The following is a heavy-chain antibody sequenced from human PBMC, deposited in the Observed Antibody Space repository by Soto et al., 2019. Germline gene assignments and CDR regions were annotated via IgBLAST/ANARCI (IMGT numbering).Heavy chain of an antibody. CDR2: IKSKTDGGTT. CDR3: TTIADDSSGYYLENYYYYYGMDV. D-gene: IGHD3-22*01. Sequence: EVQLVESGGGLVKPGGSLRLSCAASDFTFSNAWMNWVRQAPGKGLEWVGRIKSKTDGGTTDYAAPVKGRFTISRDDSKNTLYLQMNSLKTEDTAVYYCTTIADDSSGYYLENYYYYYGMDVWGQGTTVTVSS. CDR1: DFTFSNAW. V-gene: IGHV3-15*07. J-gene: IGHJ6*02.